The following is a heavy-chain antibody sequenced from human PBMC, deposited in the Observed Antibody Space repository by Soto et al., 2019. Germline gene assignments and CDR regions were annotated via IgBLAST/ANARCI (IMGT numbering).Heavy chain of an antibody. Sequence: AGGSLRLSCAASGFTFSSYSMNWVRQAPGKGLEWVSSISSSSSYIYYADSVKGRFTISRDNAKNSLYLQMNSLRAEDTAVYYCARDRLVVVPAAKVSAFDIWGQGTMVTVSS. V-gene: IGHV3-21*01. D-gene: IGHD2-2*01. CDR1: GFTFSSYS. J-gene: IGHJ3*02. CDR2: ISSSSSYI. CDR3: ARDRLVVVPAAKVSAFDI.